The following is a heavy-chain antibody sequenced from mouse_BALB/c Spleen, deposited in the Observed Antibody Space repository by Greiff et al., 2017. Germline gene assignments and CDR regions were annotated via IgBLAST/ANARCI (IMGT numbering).Heavy chain of an antibody. CDR2: IWAGGST. Sequence: VQLQESGPGLVAPSQSLSITCTVSGFSLTSYGVHWVRQPPGKGLEWLGVIWAGGSTNYNSALMSRLSISKDNSKSQVFLKMNSLQTDDTAMYYCARSGATGSYAMDYWGQGTSVTVSS. CDR3: ARSGATGSYAMDY. J-gene: IGHJ4*01. V-gene: IGHV2-9*02. CDR1: GFSLTSYG.